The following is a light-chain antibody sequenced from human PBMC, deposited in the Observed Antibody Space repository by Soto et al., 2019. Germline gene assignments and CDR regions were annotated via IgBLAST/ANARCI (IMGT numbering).Light chain of an antibody. CDR2: DVT. Sequence: QSVLTQPASVSGSPGQSITISCTGSSSDIGGYDYVSWYQQHPGKAPKLIIYDVTNRPSGVSNRFSGSKSGNTASLTISGLQAEDESDYYCISYTTISTLVIFGGGTKLTVL. J-gene: IGLJ2*01. CDR1: SSDIGGYDY. CDR3: ISYTTISTLVI. V-gene: IGLV2-14*01.